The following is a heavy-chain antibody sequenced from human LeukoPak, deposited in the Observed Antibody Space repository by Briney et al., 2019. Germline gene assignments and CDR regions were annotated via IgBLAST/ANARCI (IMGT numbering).Heavy chain of an antibody. CDR2: INPNSGGT. CDR3: ARVSSWYGGLDY. V-gene: IGHV1-2*02. CDR1: GYTFTGYY. D-gene: IGHD6-13*01. Sequence: GASVEVSCKASGYTFTGYYMHWVRQAPGQGLEWMGWINPNSGGTKNAQKFQGRVTMTRDTSISTAYMELSSLRSDDTAVYYCARVSSWYGGLDYWGQGTLVTVSS. J-gene: IGHJ4*02.